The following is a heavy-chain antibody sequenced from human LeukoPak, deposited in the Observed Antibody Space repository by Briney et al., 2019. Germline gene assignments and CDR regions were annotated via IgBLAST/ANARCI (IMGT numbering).Heavy chain of an antibody. J-gene: IGHJ5*02. CDR2: INPSGGST. CDR1: GGTFTSYY. V-gene: IGHV1-46*01. D-gene: IGHD4-23*01. Sequence: GASVTVSCKASGGTFTSYYMHWVRQAPGQELEWMGIINPSGGSTSCAQKFQGRVTMTRDMSTSTDYMELSSLRSEDTAVYYCARDNSVEDTAWWFDPWGQGTLVTVSS. CDR3: ARDNSVEDTAWWFDP.